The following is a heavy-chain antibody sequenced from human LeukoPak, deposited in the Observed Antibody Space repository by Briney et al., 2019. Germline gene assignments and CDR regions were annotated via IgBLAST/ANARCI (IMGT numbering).Heavy chain of an antibody. CDR2: ISYDGSNK. CDR1: GFTFSSYG. J-gene: IGHJ4*02. CDR3: ATKYYYDSSGFHFDY. V-gene: IGHV3-30*03. D-gene: IGHD3-22*01. Sequence: PGGSLRLSCAASGFTFSSYGMHWVRQAPGKGLEWVAVISYDGSNKYYADSVKGRFTISRDNSKNTLYLQMNSLRAEDTAVYYCATKYYYDSSGFHFDYWGQGTLVTVSS.